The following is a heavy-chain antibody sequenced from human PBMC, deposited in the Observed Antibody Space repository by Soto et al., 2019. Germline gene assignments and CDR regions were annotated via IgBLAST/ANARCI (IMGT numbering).Heavy chain of an antibody. Sequence: QVQLQESGPGLVKPPQTLSLTCTVSGGSISSGGYYWSWIRQPPGKGLEWIGYIYYSGTTYYNPSLKSRLTISVDTSKNQFSLNLSSVTAADSAVYYCARVGHDFWSGSEGFDCWDQGALVTVSS. CDR3: ARVGHDFWSGSEGFDC. CDR1: GGSISSGGYY. CDR2: IYYSGTT. D-gene: IGHD3-3*01. J-gene: IGHJ4*02. V-gene: IGHV4-30-4*01.